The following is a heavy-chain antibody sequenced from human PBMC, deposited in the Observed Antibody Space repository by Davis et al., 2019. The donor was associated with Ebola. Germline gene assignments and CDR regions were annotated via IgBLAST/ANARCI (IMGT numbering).Heavy chain of an antibody. J-gene: IGHJ4*02. D-gene: IGHD6-13*01. CDR1: GYTFTTYG. V-gene: IGHV1-18*01. CDR3: ARDLGYSNSWLNY. CDR2: ISTYNGNT. Sequence: ASVKVSCKASGYTFTTYGISWVRLAPGQGPEWMGWISTYNGNTNYAQKFQGRVTMTTDTSTSTAYMELRSLRSDDTAVYYCARDLGYSNSWLNYWGQGTLVTVSS.